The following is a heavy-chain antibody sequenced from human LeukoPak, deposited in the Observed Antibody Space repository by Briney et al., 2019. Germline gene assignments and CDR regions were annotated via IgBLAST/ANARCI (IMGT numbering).Heavy chain of an antibody. J-gene: IGHJ5*02. D-gene: IGHD3-10*01. Sequence: GTSVKVSCKASGFTFTSSAMQWVRQARGQRLEWIGWIVVGSGNTNYAQKFQERVTITRDMSTSTAYMELSSLRSEDTAVYYCAAVPDYCGSGSQRENWFDPWGQGTLVTVSS. CDR2: IVVGSGNT. CDR1: GFTFTSSA. CDR3: AAVPDYCGSGSQRENWFDP. V-gene: IGHV1-58*02.